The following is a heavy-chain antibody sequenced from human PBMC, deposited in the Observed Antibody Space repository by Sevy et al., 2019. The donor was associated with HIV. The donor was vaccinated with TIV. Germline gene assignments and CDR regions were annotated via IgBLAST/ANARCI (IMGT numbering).Heavy chain of an antibody. J-gene: IGHJ6*02. CDR3: ARLQRSSSSKMTTVTHSKDYYYYGMDV. V-gene: IGHV3-21*01. Sequence: GGSLRLSCAASGFTFSSYSMNWVRQAPGKGLEWVSSISSSSSYIYYADSVKGRFTISRDNAKNSLYLQMNSLRAEDTAVYYCARLQRSSSSKMTTVTHSKDYYYYGMDVWGQGTTVTVSS. CDR2: ISSSSSYI. CDR1: GFTFSSYS. D-gene: IGHD4-17*01.